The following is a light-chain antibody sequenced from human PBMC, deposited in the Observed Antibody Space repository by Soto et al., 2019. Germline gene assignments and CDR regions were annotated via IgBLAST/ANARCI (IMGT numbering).Light chain of an antibody. CDR3: CSYTSINTFV. J-gene: IGLJ1*01. V-gene: IGLV2-14*01. CDR2: DVS. CDR1: SSDVGGFKY. Sequence: QSALTQPASVSGSPGQSITISCTGTSSDVGGFKYVSWYQQHPGKAPKLMIYDVSNWPSGASNRFSGSKSGNTASLTISGLQAEDEADYYCCSYTSINTFVFGSGTKVTVL.